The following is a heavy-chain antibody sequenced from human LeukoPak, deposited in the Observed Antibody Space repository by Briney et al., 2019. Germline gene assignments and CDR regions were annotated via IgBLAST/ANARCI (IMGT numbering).Heavy chain of an antibody. J-gene: IGHJ4*02. CDR2: ISGSGGST. CDR1: GFTFSSYA. V-gene: IGHV3-23*01. D-gene: IGHD1-26*01. CDR3: AKDGESGSYPDY. Sequence: SGGSLRLSCTASGFTFSSYAMSWVRQAPGKGLEWVSAISGSGGSTYSADSVKGRFTISRDNSKNTLYLQMNSLGAEDSAVYYCAKDGESGSYPDYWGQGTLVTVSP.